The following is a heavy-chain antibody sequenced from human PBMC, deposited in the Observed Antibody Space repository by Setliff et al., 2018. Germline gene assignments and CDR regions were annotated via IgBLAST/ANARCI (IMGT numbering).Heavy chain of an antibody. D-gene: IGHD3-3*01. CDR2: IYYSGST. CDR3: ARRETYYNFWSGYTRDYFDY. V-gene: IGHV4-34*01. CDR1: GGSFSGYY. Sequence: PSETLSLTCAVYGGSFSGYYWSWIRQPPGKGLEWIGSIYYSGSTYYNPSLKSRVTISVDTSKNQFSLKLSSVTAADTAVYYCARRETYYNFWSGYTRDYFDYWGQGTLVTVSS. J-gene: IGHJ4*02.